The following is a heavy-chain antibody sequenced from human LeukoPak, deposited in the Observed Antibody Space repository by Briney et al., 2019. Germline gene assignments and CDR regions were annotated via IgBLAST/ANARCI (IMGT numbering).Heavy chain of an antibody. CDR3: ARLGALHDAFDV. CDR1: RDSIRSYY. J-gene: IGHJ3*01. CDR2: IHYSGST. D-gene: IGHD3-16*01. V-gene: IGHV4-59*12. Sequence: PSETLSLTCTVSRDSIRSYYWSWIRQPPGKGLEWIGNIHYSGSTKYNPSLKSRVTISVDTSKNQFSLRVTSLTAADTAVYYCARLGALHDAFDVWGQGTLVTVSS.